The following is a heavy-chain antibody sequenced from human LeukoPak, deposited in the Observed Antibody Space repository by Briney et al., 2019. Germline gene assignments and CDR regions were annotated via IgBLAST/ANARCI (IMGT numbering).Heavy chain of an antibody. D-gene: IGHD3-10*01. CDR3: ARWAPHYYGSGSYLDY. V-gene: IGHV1-8*01. CDR2: MNPNSGNT. CDR1: GYTFTSYD. J-gene: IGHJ4*02. Sequence: ASVKVSCKASGYTFTSYDINWVRQATGQGLEWMGWMNPNSGNTGYAQKFQGRVTMTTDTSTSTAYMELRSLRSDDTAVYYCARWAPHYYGSGSYLDYWGQGTLVTVSS.